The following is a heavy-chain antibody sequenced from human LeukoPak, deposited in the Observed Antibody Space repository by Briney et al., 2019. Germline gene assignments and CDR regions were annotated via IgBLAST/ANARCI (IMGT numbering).Heavy chain of an antibody. Sequence: PGGSLRLSCAASGFTFSSYAMSWVRQAPGKGLEWVSAISGSGGSTYYADSVKGRLTISRDNSKNTLYLQMNSLRAEDTAVYYCAKDGESTGYFDYWGQGTLVTVSS. D-gene: IGHD2-2*01. V-gene: IGHV3-23*01. CDR2: ISGSGGST. CDR3: AKDGESTGYFDY. J-gene: IGHJ4*02. CDR1: GFTFSSYA.